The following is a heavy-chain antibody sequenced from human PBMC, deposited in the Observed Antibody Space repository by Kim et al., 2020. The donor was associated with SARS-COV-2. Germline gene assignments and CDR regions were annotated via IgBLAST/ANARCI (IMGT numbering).Heavy chain of an antibody. J-gene: IGHJ4*02. CDR3: ARDATYYDFWSGLYFDY. D-gene: IGHD3-3*01. V-gene: IGHV3-11*05. Sequence: VKGRFTSSRDDAKNSLYLQMNSLRAEDTAVYYCARDATYYDFWSGLYFDYWGAGPLVTVSS.